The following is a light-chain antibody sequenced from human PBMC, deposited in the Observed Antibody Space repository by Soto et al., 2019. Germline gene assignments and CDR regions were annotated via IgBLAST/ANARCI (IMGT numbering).Light chain of an antibody. V-gene: IGLV2-14*01. CDR3: SSYTSSSTLV. CDR2: DVS. J-gene: IGLJ3*02. Sequence: QSALTQPASVSGSPGQSITISCTGTSSDVGGYNYVSWYQQHPGKAPKLMIYDVSNRPSGVSNRFSGSESGNTASLTIPGLQAEDEADYYCSSYTSSSTLVFGGGTKVTVL. CDR1: SSDVGGYNY.